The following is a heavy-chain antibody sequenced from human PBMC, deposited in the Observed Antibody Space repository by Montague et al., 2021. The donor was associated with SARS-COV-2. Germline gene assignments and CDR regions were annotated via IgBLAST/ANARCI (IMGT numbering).Heavy chain of an antibody. J-gene: IGHJ4*02. D-gene: IGHD1-26*01. CDR3: ARTSASSDY. CDR1: GGSFSDYY. Sequence: SETLSLTCAVYGGSFSDYYWSWIRQPPGKGLEWIGEINHRGSTNXNPSLKSRVTISEDTSKNQISLQLNSVTPEDTAVYYCARTSASSDYWGQGTLVTVSS. CDR2: INHRGST. V-gene: IGHV4-34*01.